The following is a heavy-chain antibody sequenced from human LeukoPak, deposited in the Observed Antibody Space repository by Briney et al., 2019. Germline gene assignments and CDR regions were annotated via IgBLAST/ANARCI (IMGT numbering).Heavy chain of an antibody. J-gene: IGHJ4*02. V-gene: IGHV1-18*04. Sequence: ASVKVSCKASGYTFTGYYMHWVRQAPGQGLEWMGWISAYNGNTNYAQKLQGRVTMTTDTSTSTAYMELRSLRSDDTAVYYCARDPWTYYYDSRVLDYWGQGTLVTVSS. D-gene: IGHD3-22*01. CDR1: GYTFTGYY. CDR3: ARDPWTYYYDSRVLDY. CDR2: ISAYNGNT.